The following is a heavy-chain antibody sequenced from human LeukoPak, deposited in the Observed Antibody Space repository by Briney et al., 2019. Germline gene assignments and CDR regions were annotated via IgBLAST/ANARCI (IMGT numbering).Heavy chain of an antibody. Sequence: ASVKVSCKASDYTFIKNGVSWVRQAPGQGLEWMGWINPNSGGTNYAQKFQGRVTMTRDTSISTAYMELSRLRSDDTAVYYCARESGIAARLGYWGQGTLVTVSS. V-gene: IGHV1-2*02. J-gene: IGHJ4*02. CDR3: ARESGIAARLGY. CDR2: INPNSGGT. CDR1: DYTFIKNG. D-gene: IGHD6-6*01.